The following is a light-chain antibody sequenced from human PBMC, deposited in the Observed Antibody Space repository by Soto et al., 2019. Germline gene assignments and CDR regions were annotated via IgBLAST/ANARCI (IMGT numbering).Light chain of an antibody. CDR1: SSDVGGYNY. Sequence: QSALTQPPSASGSRGQSVTISCTGTSSDVGGYNYVSWYQQHPGKAPKLMIYEVSKRPSGVPDRFSGSKSGNTASLTVSGLQAEDEADYYWSSYAGSNNFVVFGGGTKLTVL. V-gene: IGLV2-8*01. CDR3: SSYAGSNNFVV. CDR2: EVS. J-gene: IGLJ2*01.